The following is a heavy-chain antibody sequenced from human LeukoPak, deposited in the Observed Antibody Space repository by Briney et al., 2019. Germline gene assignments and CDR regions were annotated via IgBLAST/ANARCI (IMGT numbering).Heavy chain of an antibody. CDR1: GGSISSSSYY. Sequence: SETLSLTCTVSGGSISSSSYYWGWIRQPPGKGPEWIGSIYYSGSTYYNPSLKSRVTISVDTSKNQFSLKLSSVTAADTAVYYCAGNKSEQWYTWGGYYYYGMDVWGQGTTVTVSS. CDR3: AGNKSEQWYTWGGYYYYGMDV. CDR2: IYYSGST. J-gene: IGHJ6*02. V-gene: IGHV4-39*01. D-gene: IGHD6-19*01.